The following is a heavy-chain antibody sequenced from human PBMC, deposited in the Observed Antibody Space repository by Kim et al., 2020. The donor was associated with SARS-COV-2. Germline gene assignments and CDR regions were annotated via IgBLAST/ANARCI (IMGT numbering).Heavy chain of an antibody. V-gene: IGHV3-66*01. CDR2: IYSGGST. D-gene: IGHD2-15*01. CDR3: ASPGAYCSGGSCYSHYYYGMDV. J-gene: IGHJ6*02. CDR1: GFTVSSNY. Sequence: GGSLRLSCAASGFTVSSNYMSWVRQAPGKGLEWVSVIYSGGSTYYADSVKGRFTISRDNSKNTLYLQMNSLRAEDTAVYYCASPGAYCSGGSCYSHYYYGMDVGGQGTTVTVSS.